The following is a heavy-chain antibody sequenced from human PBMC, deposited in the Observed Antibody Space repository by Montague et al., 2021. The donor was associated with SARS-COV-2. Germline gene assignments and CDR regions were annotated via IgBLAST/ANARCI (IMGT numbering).Heavy chain of an antibody. CDR2: VSRTGIT. D-gene: IGHD6-19*01. CDR1: GDSVSSRKW. J-gene: IGHJ4*02. V-gene: IGHV4-4*02. CDR3: PRGLTVAGTDY. Sequence: SETRSLTCALSGDSVSSRKWWAWVRQSPMKGLEWIGEVSRTGITTFNPSLKSRVTISLDVSKNLFSLNLTSVTAADTAIYYCPRGLTVAGTDYWGQGSLVTVSS.